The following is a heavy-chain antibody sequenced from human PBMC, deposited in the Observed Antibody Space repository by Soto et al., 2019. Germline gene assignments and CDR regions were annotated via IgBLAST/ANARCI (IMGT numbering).Heavy chain of an antibody. J-gene: IGHJ4*02. CDR3: AREGSYSAYNFAHGIQLWSFDF. Sequence: WETLSLTCTVSCGPINTFYWSWVRQPAGKGLEWIGRIFSSGSTSFNPSLESRVAMSVDTSKNHFSLNLSSVTAADMAVYYCAREGSYSAYNFAHGIQLWSFDFWGQGALVTVSS. CDR2: IFSSGST. D-gene: IGHD5-12*01. CDR1: CGPINTFY. V-gene: IGHV4-4*07.